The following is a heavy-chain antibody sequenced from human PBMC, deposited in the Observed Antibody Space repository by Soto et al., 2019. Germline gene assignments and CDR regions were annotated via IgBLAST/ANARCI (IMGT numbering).Heavy chain of an antibody. CDR3: ARAYDFWSQSPHMDV. J-gene: IGHJ6*04. CDR2: MNPNSGNT. CDR1: GYTFTSYD. V-gene: IGHV1-8*01. Sequence: QVQLVQSGAEVKKPGASVKVSCKASGYTFTSYDINWVRQATGQGLEWMGWMNPNSGNTGYAQKFQGRVTMTSNTSISTAYMELSSLTSEDTAVYYCARAYDFWSQSPHMDVWGKGTTVTVSS. D-gene: IGHD3-3*01.